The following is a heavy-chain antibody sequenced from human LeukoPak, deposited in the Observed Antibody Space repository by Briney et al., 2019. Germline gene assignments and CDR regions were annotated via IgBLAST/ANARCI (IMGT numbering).Heavy chain of an antibody. D-gene: IGHD5-18*01. J-gene: IGHJ4*02. CDR3: ANLRGYSYGYFDY. Sequence: GGSLRLSCAASGFTFSSYGMSWVRQAPGKGLEWVSAISGSGGSTYYADSVKGRFTISRDNSKNTLYLQMNSLRAEDTAVYYCANLRGYSYGYFDYWGQGTLVTVSS. CDR2: ISGSGGST. V-gene: IGHV3-23*01. CDR1: GFTFSSYG.